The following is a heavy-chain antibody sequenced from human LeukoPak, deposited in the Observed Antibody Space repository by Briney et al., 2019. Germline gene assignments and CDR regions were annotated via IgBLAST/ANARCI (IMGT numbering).Heavy chain of an antibody. D-gene: IGHD6-19*01. V-gene: IGHV3-9*01. CDR1: GFTFDDYA. Sequence: GRSLRLSCAASGFTFDDYAMHWVRHAPGKGLEWVSGISWNSGSIVYADSVKGRFTISRDNAKNSLYLQMNSLRAEDTALYYCAKDGGSGWPFDYRGQGTLVTVSS. J-gene: IGHJ4*02. CDR3: AKDGGSGWPFDY. CDR2: ISWNSGSI.